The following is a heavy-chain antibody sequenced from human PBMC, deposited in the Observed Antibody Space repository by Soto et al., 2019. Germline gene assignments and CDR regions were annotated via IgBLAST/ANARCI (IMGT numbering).Heavy chain of an antibody. CDR1: GFTVSSYC. J-gene: IGHJ6*02. V-gene: IGHV3-30*18. CDR2: ISYDVSNK. D-gene: IGHD6-19*01. Sequence: XGSLRLSCAASGFTVSSYCMHWVRQAPGKGLEWVAVISYDVSNKYYADSVKGRFTISRDNSKNTLYLQMSSLRAEDTAVYYCVKDGSSGWPYFYDMDVWGQGTTVTVSS. CDR3: VKDGSSGWPYFYDMDV.